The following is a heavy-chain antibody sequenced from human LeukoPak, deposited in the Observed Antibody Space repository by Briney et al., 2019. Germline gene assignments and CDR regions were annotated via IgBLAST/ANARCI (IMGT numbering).Heavy chain of an antibody. CDR1: GFTVSSNY. CDR2: IYSGGST. J-gene: IGHJ6*02. V-gene: IGHV3-66*01. Sequence: GGSLRLSCAASGFTVSSNYMSWVRQAPGKGLEWVSVIYSGGSTYYADSVKGRFTISRDNSKNTLYLQMNSLRAEDTAVYYCARGYDSSGYYYRRGYYYGMDVWGQGTTVTVSS. CDR3: ARGYDSSGYYYRRGYYYGMDV. D-gene: IGHD3-22*01.